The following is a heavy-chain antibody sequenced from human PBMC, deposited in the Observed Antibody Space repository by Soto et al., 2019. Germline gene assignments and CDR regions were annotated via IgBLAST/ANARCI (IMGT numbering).Heavy chain of an antibody. CDR2: IYPGDSDT. CDR3: ARRVVPAAGSVSSWFDP. CDR1: GYSFTSYW. Sequence: EVQLVQSGAEVKKPGESLKISCKGSGYSFTSYWIGWVRQMPGKGLEWRGIIYPGDSDTRYSPSFQGKITISADKSISTAYLQWSSLKASDTAMYYCARRVVPAAGSVSSWFDPWGQGTLVTVSS. V-gene: IGHV5-51*03. J-gene: IGHJ5*02. D-gene: IGHD2-2*01.